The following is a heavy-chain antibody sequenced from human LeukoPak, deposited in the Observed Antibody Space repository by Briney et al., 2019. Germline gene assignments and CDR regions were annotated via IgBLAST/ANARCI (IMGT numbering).Heavy chain of an antibody. CDR3: AKRGVVIRVILVGFHKEAYYFDS. CDR1: GITLSNYG. J-gene: IGHJ4*02. D-gene: IGHD3-22*01. CDR2: ISDSGGRT. V-gene: IGHV3-23*01. Sequence: PGGALRLSCAVSGITLSNYGMSWVRQAPGKGLEGVAGISDSGGRTNYADSVKGRFTISRDNPKNTLYLQMNSLRAEHTAVYFCAKRGVVIRVILVGFHKEAYYFDSWGQGALVTVSS.